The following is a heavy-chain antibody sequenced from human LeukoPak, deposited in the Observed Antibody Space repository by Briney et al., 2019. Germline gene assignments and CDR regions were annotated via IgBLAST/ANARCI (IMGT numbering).Heavy chain of an antibody. Sequence: ASVKVSCKAFGYTFTSYAMHWVRQAPGQRLEWMGWINAGNGNTKYSQKFQGRVTITRDTSASTAYMELSSLRSEDTAVYYCARSDSSSWYLFDYWGQGTLVTVSS. CDR2: INAGNGNT. CDR1: GYTFTSYA. D-gene: IGHD6-13*01. V-gene: IGHV1-3*01. CDR3: ARSDSSSWYLFDY. J-gene: IGHJ4*02.